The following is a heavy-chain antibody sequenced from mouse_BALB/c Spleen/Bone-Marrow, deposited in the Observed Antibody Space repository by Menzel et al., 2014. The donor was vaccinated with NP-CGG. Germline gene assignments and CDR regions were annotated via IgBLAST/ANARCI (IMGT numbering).Heavy chain of an antibody. J-gene: IGHJ2*01. CDR2: IDPANVNT. V-gene: IGHV14-3*02. D-gene: IGHD2-14*01. Sequence: EVQLQESGAELVKPGASVKLSCTASGFNIXDAYTHWVKQRPEQGLEWIGRIDPANVNTKYDPKFQGKATITADTSSNTAYLQLSSLTSEDTAVYYCARYRLGTYFDYWGQGTTLTVSS. CDR1: GFNIXDAY. CDR3: ARYRLGTYFDY.